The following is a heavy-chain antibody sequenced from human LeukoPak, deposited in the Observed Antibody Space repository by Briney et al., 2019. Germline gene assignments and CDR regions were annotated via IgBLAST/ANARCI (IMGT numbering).Heavy chain of an antibody. CDR2: IYYSGST. Sequence: PSETLSLTCTVSGGSISSSSYYWGWIRQPPGKGLEWIGSIYYSGSTYYNPSLKSRVTISVDTSKNQFSLKLSSVTAADTAVYYCARDRGQQLGPDFDYWGQGTLVTVSS. V-gene: IGHV4-39*07. CDR1: GGSISSSSYY. CDR3: ARDRGQQLGPDFDY. J-gene: IGHJ4*02. D-gene: IGHD6-13*01.